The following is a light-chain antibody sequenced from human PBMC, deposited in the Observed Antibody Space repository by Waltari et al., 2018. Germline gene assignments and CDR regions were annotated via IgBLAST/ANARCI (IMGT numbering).Light chain of an antibody. CDR2: DAA. J-gene: IGKJ1*01. Sequence: DIVLTQSPGTLSLSPGDRATLSCRASQSVSRTLAWYQQKPGQAPRLLIYDAASRATGIPDRFSGSGSGTDFSHTISRLEPEDFAVYYCQKYGTLPATFGQGTKVEIK. V-gene: IGKV3-20*01. CDR3: QKYGTLPAT. CDR1: QSVSRT.